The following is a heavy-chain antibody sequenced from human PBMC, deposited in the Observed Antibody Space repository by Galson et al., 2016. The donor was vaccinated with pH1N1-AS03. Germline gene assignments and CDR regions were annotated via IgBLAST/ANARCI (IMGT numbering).Heavy chain of an antibody. CDR3: AKDPGLGGDRDY. V-gene: IGHV3-30*02. CDR2: IRYDGSKK. Sequence: SLRLSCAASGFSFSDYGMHWVRQAPGKGLEWITIIRYDGSKKYADSVNGRFTISRDKSKNTLYLQMNNLRIEDTATYYCAKDPGLGGDRDYWGQGTLVTVSS. CDR1: GFSFSDYG. J-gene: IGHJ4*02. D-gene: IGHD1-14*01.